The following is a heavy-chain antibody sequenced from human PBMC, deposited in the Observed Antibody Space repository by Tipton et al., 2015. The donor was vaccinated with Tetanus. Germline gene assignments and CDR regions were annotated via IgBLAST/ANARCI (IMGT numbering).Heavy chain of an antibody. Sequence: QLVQSGAEVKKPGASVRVSCKASGFTFIAYYVYWVRQAPGQGPEWMGWINPNGGGTSYAQKFRGRVTMTRDTSISTAYMELSSLRSDDTAVYYCARDRGDYIYYGMDVWGQGTTVTVSS. V-gene: IGHV1-2*02. D-gene: IGHD3-22*01. CDR1: GFTFIAYY. CDR2: INPNGGGT. CDR3: ARDRGDYIYYGMDV. J-gene: IGHJ6*02.